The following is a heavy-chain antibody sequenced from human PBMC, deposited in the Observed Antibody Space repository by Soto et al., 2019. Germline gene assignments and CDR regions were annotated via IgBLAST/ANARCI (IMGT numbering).Heavy chain of an antibody. V-gene: IGHV4-39*01. CDR1: GGSISSSSYY. J-gene: IGHJ4*02. Sequence: SETLSLTCTVSGGSISSSSYYWGWIRQHPGKGLEWIGSIYYSGSTYYNPSLKIRVTISVDTSKNQFALKLSSVTAADTAVYYCARREYYDSSGRDYWGQGTLVTVSS. CDR2: IYYSGST. CDR3: ARREYYDSSGRDY. D-gene: IGHD3-22*01.